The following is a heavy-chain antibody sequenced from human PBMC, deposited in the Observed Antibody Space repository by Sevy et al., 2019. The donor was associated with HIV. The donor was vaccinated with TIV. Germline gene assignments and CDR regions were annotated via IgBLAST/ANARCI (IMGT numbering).Heavy chain of an antibody. CDR3: TRVEGAADWGMDV. CDR1: GFTFDDYT. CDR2: IRSKVYGGTT. D-gene: IGHD1-26*01. Sequence: GGSLRLSCRASGFTFDDYTMSWVRQAPGKGLEWVAFIRSKVYGGTTEYAASVKGRFTISRDESKSIAYLQMNSLKTEDTAVYYCTRVEGAADWGMDVWGQGTPVTVSS. V-gene: IGHV3-49*04. J-gene: IGHJ6*02.